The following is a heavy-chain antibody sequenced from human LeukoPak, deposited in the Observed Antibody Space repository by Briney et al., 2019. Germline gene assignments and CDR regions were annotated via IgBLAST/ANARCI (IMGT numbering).Heavy chain of an antibody. D-gene: IGHD3-22*01. J-gene: IGHJ4*02. CDR2: VYYSGST. CDR1: GGSISSSSYH. Sequence: SETLSLTCTVSGGSISSSSYHWGWIRQPPGKGLEWIGSVYYSGSTYYNPSLKSRVTISVDTSKNQFSLKLSSVTAADTAVYYCARMYYYDSSGPTALDYWGQGTLVTVSS. V-gene: IGHV4-39*01. CDR3: ARMYYYDSSGPTALDY.